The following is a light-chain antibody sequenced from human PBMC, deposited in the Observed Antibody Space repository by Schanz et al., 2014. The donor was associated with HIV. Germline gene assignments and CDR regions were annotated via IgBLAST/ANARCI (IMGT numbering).Light chain of an antibody. V-gene: IGLV2-14*03. J-gene: IGLJ2*01. CDR3: SSYAVTNNVL. Sequence: QSALTQPASVSGSPGQSITISCTGTSSDVGGYNYVSWYQQHPGKAPKLMIFDVSNRPSGVSNRFSGSKSGNTASLTISGLQAEDEAGYYCSSYAVTNNVLFGGGTKLTVL. CDR2: DVS. CDR1: SSDVGGYNY.